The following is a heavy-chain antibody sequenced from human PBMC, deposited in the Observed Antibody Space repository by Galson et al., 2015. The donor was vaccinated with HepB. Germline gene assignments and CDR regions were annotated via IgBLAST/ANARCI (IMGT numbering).Heavy chain of an antibody. D-gene: IGHD2-2*02. CDR2: IYPGDSDT. Sequence: QSGAEVKKPGESLEISCKGSGYTFTSYWIAWVRQMPGKGLEWMGIIYPGDSDTRYSPSFQGQVTISADKSISAAYLQWSSLKASDTAMYYCARRVVPGYCSSTSCYTWFDPWGQGTLVTVSS. V-gene: IGHV5-51*01. J-gene: IGHJ5*02. CDR3: ARRVVPGYCSSTSCYTWFDP. CDR1: GYTFTSYW.